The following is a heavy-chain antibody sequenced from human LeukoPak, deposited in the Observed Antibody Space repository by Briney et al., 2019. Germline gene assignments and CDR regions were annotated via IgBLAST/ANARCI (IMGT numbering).Heavy chain of an antibody. CDR2: INHSGST. CDR3: ARGGWFGESPFDY. V-gene: IGHV4-39*07. CDR1: GGSISSSSYY. J-gene: IGHJ4*02. Sequence: PSETLSLTCTVSGGSISSSSYYWGWIRQPPGKGLEWIGEINHSGSTNYNPSLKSRVTISLDTSKNQFSLKLSSVTAADTAVYYCARGGWFGESPFDYWGQGTLVTVSS. D-gene: IGHD3-10*01.